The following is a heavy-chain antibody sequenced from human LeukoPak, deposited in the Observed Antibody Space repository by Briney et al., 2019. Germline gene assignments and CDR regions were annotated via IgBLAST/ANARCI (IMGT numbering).Heavy chain of an antibody. CDR2: ISFDGSNK. CDR3: AKERDGWYYFDY. CDR1: GFTFSSYA. Sequence: GRSLRLSCAASGFTFSSYAMHWVRQAPGKGLEWVAVISFDGSNKYYADSVKGRFTISRDNSKNTLYLQMNSLRAEDTAVYYCAKERDGWYYFDYWGQGTLVTVSS. V-gene: IGHV3-30*04. D-gene: IGHD6-19*01. J-gene: IGHJ4*02.